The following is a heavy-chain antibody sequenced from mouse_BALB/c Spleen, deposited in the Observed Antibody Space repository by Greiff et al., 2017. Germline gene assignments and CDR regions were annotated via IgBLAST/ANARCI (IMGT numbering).Heavy chain of an antibody. Sequence: EVMLVESGGGLVQPGGSRKLSCAASGFTFSDYGMAWVRQAPGKGPEWVAFISNLAYSIYYADTVTGRFTISRENAKNTLYLEMSSLRSEDTAMYYCARSYYRYANAMDYWGQGTSVTVSS. CDR3: ARSYYRYANAMDY. J-gene: IGHJ4*01. CDR1: GFTFSDYG. V-gene: IGHV5-15*02. CDR2: ISNLAYSI. D-gene: IGHD2-14*01.